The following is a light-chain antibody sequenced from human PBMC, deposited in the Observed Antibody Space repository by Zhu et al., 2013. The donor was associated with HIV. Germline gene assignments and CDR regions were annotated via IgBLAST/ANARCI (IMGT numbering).Light chain of an antibody. CDR2: GAS. CDR1: QSVSSSY. V-gene: IGKV3-15*01. CDR3: QQYDDLSHIT. Sequence: EIVLTQSPGTLSLSPGERATLSCRASQSVSSSYLAWYQQKPGQPPRLLIYGASTRAAGVPARFSGAGSGTEFTLTISRMQSEDFAFYSCQQYDDLSHITFGPGTKVDVK. J-gene: IGKJ3*01.